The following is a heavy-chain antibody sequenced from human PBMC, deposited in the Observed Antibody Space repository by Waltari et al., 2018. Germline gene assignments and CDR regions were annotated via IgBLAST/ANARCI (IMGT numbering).Heavy chain of an antibody. Sequence: GLELVGRTRNKANSYTTEYAASVKGRFTVSRDDSKNSLYLQMNSLKTEDTAVYYCVRGDCAGNSCYSGGYWGQGTLVTVSS. D-gene: IGHD2-15*01. CDR3: VRGDCAGNSCYSGGY. V-gene: IGHV3-72*01. CDR2: TRNKANSYTT. J-gene: IGHJ4*02.